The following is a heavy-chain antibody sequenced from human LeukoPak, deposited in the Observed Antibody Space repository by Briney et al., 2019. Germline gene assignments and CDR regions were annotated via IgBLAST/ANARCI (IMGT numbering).Heavy chain of an antibody. J-gene: IGHJ3*02. V-gene: IGHV3-23*01. Sequence: GGSLRLSCAASGFPFSTYAMSWVRQAPGKGLARVSTISGSGGSTYYADSVEGRFTISRDNSKNTLSLQMNSLRAEDTAVYYCAKEWSGVVAFDIWGQGTTVTVSS. CDR2: ISGSGGST. CDR1: GFPFSTYA. D-gene: IGHD3-10*01. CDR3: AKEWSGVVAFDI.